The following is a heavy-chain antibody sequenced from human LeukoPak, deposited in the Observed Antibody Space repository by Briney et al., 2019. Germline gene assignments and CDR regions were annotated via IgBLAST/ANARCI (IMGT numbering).Heavy chain of an antibody. CDR1: GGSISSYY. D-gene: IGHD3-3*01. J-gene: IGHJ3*02. CDR2: IYYSGST. Sequence: SETLSLTCTVSGGSISSYYWSWIRQPPGKGLEWIGYIYYSGSTNYNPSLKSRVTISVDTFKNQFSLKLSSVTAADTAVYYCARRYYDFWSGYYPLMEAAFDIWGQGTMVTVSS. CDR3: ARRYYDFWSGYYPLMEAAFDI. V-gene: IGHV4-59*08.